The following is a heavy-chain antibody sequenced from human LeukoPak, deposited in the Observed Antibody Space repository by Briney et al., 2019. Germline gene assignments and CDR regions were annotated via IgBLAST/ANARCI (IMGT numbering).Heavy chain of an antibody. J-gene: IGHJ3*02. V-gene: IGHV3-30*02. CDR3: AKGAVNGVFDAFDI. CDR1: GFTFSSYG. D-gene: IGHD4-17*01. CDR2: IWYDGSNK. Sequence: GGSLRLSCAASGFTFSSYGMHWVRQAPGKGLEWVAVIWYDGSNKYYADSVKGRFTISRDNSKNTLYLQMNSLRAEDTAVYYCAKGAVNGVFDAFDIWGQGTMVTVSS.